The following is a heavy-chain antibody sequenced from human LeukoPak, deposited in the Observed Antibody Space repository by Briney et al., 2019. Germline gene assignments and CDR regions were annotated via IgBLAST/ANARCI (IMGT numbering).Heavy chain of an antibody. Sequence: PSETLSLTCAVYGGSFSGYYWSWIRQPPGKGLEWIGEINHSGSTNYNPSLKSRVTISVDTSKNQFSLKLSSVTAADTAVYYCARLHATSRDLWSGYYRANAFDIWGQGTMVTVSS. CDR2: INHSGST. V-gene: IGHV4-34*01. CDR1: GGSFSGYY. D-gene: IGHD3-3*01. CDR3: ARLHATSRDLWSGYYRANAFDI. J-gene: IGHJ3*02.